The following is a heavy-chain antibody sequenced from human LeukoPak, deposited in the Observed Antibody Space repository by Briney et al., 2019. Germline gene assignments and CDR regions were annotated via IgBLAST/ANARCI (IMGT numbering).Heavy chain of an antibody. D-gene: IGHD6-19*01. Sequence: SETLPLTCAVYGASFSDYYWSWISQPPGMGLEWIGEINHSGSTNYNPSLKSRVTISVNTSKNQFSLKLSSVTAADTAVYYCARAHSIAVAADTLDYWGQGTLVTVSS. CDR1: GASFSDYY. J-gene: IGHJ4*02. CDR2: INHSGST. V-gene: IGHV4-34*01. CDR3: ARAHSIAVAADTLDY.